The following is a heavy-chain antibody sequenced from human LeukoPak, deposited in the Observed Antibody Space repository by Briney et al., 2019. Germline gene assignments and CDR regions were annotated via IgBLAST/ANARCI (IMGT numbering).Heavy chain of an antibody. CDR1: GFTFGNYP. V-gene: IGHV3-23*01. Sequence: GGSLRLSCAASGFTFGNYPMSWVRQAPGKGLEWVSVVSANGISTLYADSVKGRFTISRDNPMNTLYLQMSSLRAEDTAVYYCAKDRGYTTGRDFDYWGQGALVTVSS. J-gene: IGHJ4*02. D-gene: IGHD3-10*01. CDR2: VSANGIST. CDR3: AKDRGYTTGRDFDY.